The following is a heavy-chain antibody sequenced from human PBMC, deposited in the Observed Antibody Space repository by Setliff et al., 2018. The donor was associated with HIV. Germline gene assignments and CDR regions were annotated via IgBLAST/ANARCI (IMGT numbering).Heavy chain of an antibody. Sequence: GGSLRLSCAASGFAFSTFDMNWVRQAPGKGLEWVSAVGVGGGATYYADSVRGRFAVSRDDSKNTLYLEMSGLRAEDTAIYYCAKPTSGMYPRSFDLWGQGTMVTVS. J-gene: IGHJ3*01. CDR2: VGVGGGAT. V-gene: IGHV3-23*01. CDR3: AKPTSGMYPRSFDL. CDR1: GFAFSTFD. D-gene: IGHD1-1*01.